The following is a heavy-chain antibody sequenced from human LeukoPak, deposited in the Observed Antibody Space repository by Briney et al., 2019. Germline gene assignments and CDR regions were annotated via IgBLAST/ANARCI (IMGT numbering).Heavy chain of an antibody. CDR3: EGGSYYSFDY. J-gene: IGHJ4*02. CDR2: ISYDGSNK. Sequence: GGSLRLSCAASGFTFSSYAMHWVRQAPGKGLEWVAVISYDGSNKYYADSVKGRFTISRDNSKNTLYLQMNSLRAEDTAVYYCEGGSYYSFDYWGQGTLVTVSS. CDR1: GFTFSSYA. V-gene: IGHV3-30-3*01. D-gene: IGHD1-26*01.